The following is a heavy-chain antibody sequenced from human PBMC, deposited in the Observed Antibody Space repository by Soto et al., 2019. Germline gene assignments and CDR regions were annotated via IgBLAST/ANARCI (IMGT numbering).Heavy chain of an antibody. D-gene: IGHD3-10*01. J-gene: IGHJ5*02. V-gene: IGHV3-30-3*01. CDR1: GFTFSSYA. CDR2: ISYDGSNK. CDR3: ARVPLAGLWFGWFDP. Sequence: QVQLVESGGGVVQPGRSLRLSCAASGFTFSSYAMHWVRQAPGKGLEWVAVISYDGSNKYYADSVKGRFTISRDNSKNPLYLQMNSLRAEDTAVYYCARVPLAGLWFGWFDPWGQGTLVTVSS.